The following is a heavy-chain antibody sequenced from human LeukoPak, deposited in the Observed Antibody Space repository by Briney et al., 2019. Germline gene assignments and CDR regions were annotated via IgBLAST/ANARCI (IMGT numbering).Heavy chain of an antibody. D-gene: IGHD6-13*01. CDR2: INHSGST. CDR1: GGSFSGYY. CDR3: ARTLGQQLVNFDY. J-gene: IGHJ4*02. Sequence: SETLSLTCAVYGGSFSGYYWSWIRQPPGKGLEWIGEINHSGSTNYNPSLKSRVTISVDTSKNQFSLKLSSVTAADTAVYYCARTLGQQLVNFDYWGQGALVTVSS. V-gene: IGHV4-34*01.